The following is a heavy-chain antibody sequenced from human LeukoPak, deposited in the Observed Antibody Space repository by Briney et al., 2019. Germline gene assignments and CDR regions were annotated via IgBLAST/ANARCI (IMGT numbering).Heavy chain of an antibody. CDR3: ARESIVGYCRGGSCHATDDAFDI. Sequence: GGSLRLSCAASGFTFSSYWMSWVRQAPGKGMEWVVNIVQDGSEKYYVDSVKGRFTISRDNAKNSLYVQMNSLRVEDTAVYYCARESIVGYCRGGSCHATDDAFDIWGQGTMVTVSS. CDR1: GFTFSSYW. V-gene: IGHV3-7*01. D-gene: IGHD2-15*01. CDR2: IVQDGSEK. J-gene: IGHJ3*02.